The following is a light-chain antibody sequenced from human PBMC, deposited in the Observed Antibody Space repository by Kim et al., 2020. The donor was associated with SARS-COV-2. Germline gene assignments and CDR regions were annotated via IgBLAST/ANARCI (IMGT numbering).Light chain of an antibody. CDR2: GAS. V-gene: IGKV3-20*01. CDR3: HHHGASLLN. Sequence: EIVLSQSPGTLSLSPGERATLSCRASQSVSSSYLAWYQQKPGQTPRLLIFGASNRATGIPDRFTGTGSGTDFTLTINRLQPEDFAVYFCHHHGASLLNFGGGTKVDIK. CDR1: QSVSSSY. J-gene: IGKJ4*01.